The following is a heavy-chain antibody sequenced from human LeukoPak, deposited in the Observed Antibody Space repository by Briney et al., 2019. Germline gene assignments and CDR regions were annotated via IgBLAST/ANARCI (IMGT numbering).Heavy chain of an antibody. Sequence: SETLSLTCTVSGGSISSYYWSWIRQAAGKGLEWIGRIYTSGSTNYNPSLKSRVTISVDKSKNQFSLKLSSVTAADTAVYYCARVRYYDSSGYYYFDYWGQGTLVTVSS. V-gene: IGHV4-4*07. J-gene: IGHJ4*02. CDR2: IYTSGST. D-gene: IGHD3-22*01. CDR1: GGSISSYY. CDR3: ARVRYYDSSGYYYFDY.